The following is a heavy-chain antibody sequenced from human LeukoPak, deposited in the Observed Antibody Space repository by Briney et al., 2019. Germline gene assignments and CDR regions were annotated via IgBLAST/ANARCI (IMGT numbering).Heavy chain of an antibody. CDR3: ARERNYCSSTNCYGFFDY. CDR2: INHSGST. CDR1: GGSFSGYY. Sequence: SETLSLTCAVYGGSFSGYYWSWIRQPPGKGLEWIGEINHSGSTNYNPSLKSRVTISVDTSKNQFSLKLSSVTAADTAVYYCARERNYCSSTNCYGFFDYWGQGTLVTVSS. D-gene: IGHD2-2*01. J-gene: IGHJ4*02. V-gene: IGHV4-34*01.